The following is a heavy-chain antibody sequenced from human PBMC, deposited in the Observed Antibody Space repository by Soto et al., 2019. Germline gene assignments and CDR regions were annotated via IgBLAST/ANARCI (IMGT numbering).Heavy chain of an antibody. CDR2: IYSGGST. CDR1: GFTVSSNY. J-gene: IGHJ4*02. Sequence: PGGSLRLSCAASGFTVSSNYMSWVRQAPGKGLEWVSVIYSGGSTYYADSVKGRFTISRDNSKNTLYLQMNSLRAEDTAVYYCAIPSSGYRHPFDYWGQGTLVTVSS. V-gene: IGHV3-53*01. D-gene: IGHD5-12*01. CDR3: AIPSSGYRHPFDY.